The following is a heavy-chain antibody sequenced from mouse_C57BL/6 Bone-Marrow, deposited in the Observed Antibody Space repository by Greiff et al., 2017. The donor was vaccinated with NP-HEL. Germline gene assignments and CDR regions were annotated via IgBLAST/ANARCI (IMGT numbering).Heavy chain of an antibody. CDR2: IDPNSGGT. V-gene: IGHV1-72*01. J-gene: IGHJ4*01. CDR3: ARSGTVVATYYAMDY. D-gene: IGHD1-1*01. CDR1: GYTFTSYW. Sequence: QVQLQQPGAELVKPGASVKLSCKASGYTFTSYWMHWVKQRPGRGLGWIGRIDPNSGGTKYNEKFKSKATLTVDKPSSTAYMQLSSLTSEDSAVYYCARSGTVVATYYAMDYWGQGTSVTVSS.